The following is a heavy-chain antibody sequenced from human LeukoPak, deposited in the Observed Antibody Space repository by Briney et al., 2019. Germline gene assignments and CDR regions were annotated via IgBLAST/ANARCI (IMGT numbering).Heavy chain of an antibody. V-gene: IGHV4-59*01. CDR1: GGSISSYY. CDR3: ARPERSGRHAFDI. J-gene: IGHJ3*02. D-gene: IGHD1-26*01. Sequence: NTSETLSLTCTVSGGSISSYYWSWIRQPPGKGLEWIGYIYYSGSTNYNPSLKSRVTISVDTSKNQFSLKLSSVTAADPAVYYCARPERSGRHAFDIWGQGTMVTVSS. CDR2: IYYSGST.